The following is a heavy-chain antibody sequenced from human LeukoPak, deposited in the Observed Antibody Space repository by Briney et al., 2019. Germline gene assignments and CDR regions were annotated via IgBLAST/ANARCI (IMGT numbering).Heavy chain of an antibody. V-gene: IGHV4-4*07. CDR1: GGSISGYY. CDR2: ISSSGST. Sequence: SETLSLTCSVSGGSISGYYWSWIRQPAGKGLECIGRISSSGSTDYNSSLKSRVTISEDTSKKQFSLKVSSVTAADTAVYYCARGFRGASFDYWGQGTLVTVSS. J-gene: IGHJ4*02. D-gene: IGHD1-26*01. CDR3: ARGFRGASFDY.